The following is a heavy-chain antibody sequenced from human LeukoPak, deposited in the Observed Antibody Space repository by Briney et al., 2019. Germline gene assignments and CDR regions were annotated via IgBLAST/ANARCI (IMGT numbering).Heavy chain of an antibody. CDR3: ARLEVLLYYYYYIDV. D-gene: IGHD3-10*01. V-gene: IGHV4-34*01. CDR1: GGSFSGYY. Sequence: LETLSLTCAVYGGSFSGYYWSWIRQPPGKGLEWIGEINHSGSTHYNPSLRSRVTISVDTSKNQFSLKLTSVTAADTAVYYCARLEVLLYYYYYIDVWDRGTTVTVSS. J-gene: IGHJ6*03. CDR2: INHSGST.